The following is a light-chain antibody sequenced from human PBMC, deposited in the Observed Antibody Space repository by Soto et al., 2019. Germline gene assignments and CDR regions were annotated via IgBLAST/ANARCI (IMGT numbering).Light chain of an antibody. CDR1: KLGDKY. Sequence: SYELTQPPSVSVSPGQTASITCSGDKLGDKYACWYQQKPGQSPVLVIYQDSKRPSGIPERFSGSNSGNTATLTISGTQARDEADYYCQAWGRSTEVFGGGTKLTVL. CDR3: QAWGRSTEV. CDR2: QDS. V-gene: IGLV3-1*01. J-gene: IGLJ2*01.